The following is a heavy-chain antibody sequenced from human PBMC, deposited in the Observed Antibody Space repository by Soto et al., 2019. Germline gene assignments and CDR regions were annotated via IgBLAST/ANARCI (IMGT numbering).Heavy chain of an antibody. CDR3: LGTVQLERPHWFDP. CDR1: GGTFSSYT. CDR2: IIPILGIA. J-gene: IGHJ5*02. D-gene: IGHD1-1*01. Sequence: QVQLVQSGAEVKKPGSSVKVSCKASGGTFSSYTITWVRQAPGQGLEWMGRIIPILGIANYAQKFQGRVTITADKSTSTAYMELSSLRSEDTAVYYCLGTVQLERPHWFDPWGQGTLVTVSS. V-gene: IGHV1-69*02.